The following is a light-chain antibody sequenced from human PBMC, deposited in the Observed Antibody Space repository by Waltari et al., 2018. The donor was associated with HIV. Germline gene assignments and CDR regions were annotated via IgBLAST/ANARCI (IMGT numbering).Light chain of an antibody. CDR3: QQSKNFPYT. J-gene: IGKJ2*01. CDR2: ATV. CDR1: QDISTW. Sequence: DIQMTQSPSSVSASVGDRVILTCRASQDISTWLTWYQQKPGKAPNLLIYATVNLQSGVPSRFSGSGSGTEFTLSITNLQPDDFATYYCQQSKNFPYTFGQGTNVEIK. V-gene: IGKV1-12*01.